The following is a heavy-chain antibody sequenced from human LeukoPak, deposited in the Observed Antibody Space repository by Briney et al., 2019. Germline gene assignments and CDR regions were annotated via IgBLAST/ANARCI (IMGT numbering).Heavy chain of an antibody. V-gene: IGHV4-39*01. CDR1: GGSISSSSYY. D-gene: IGHD3-10*01. CDR3: ARAFHYGSGSYNWFDP. CDR2: IYYSGST. Sequence: SETLSLTCAVSGGSISSSSYYWGWIRQPPGKGLEWIGSIYYSGSTYYNPSLKSRVTISVDTSKNQFSLKLSSVTAADTAVYYCARAFHYGSGSYNWFDPWGQGTLVTVSS. J-gene: IGHJ5*02.